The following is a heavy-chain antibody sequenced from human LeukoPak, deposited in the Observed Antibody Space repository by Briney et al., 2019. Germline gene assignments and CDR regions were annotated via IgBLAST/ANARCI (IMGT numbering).Heavy chain of an antibody. V-gene: IGHV3-11*06. CDR1: GFTFSDYY. CDR2: ISSSSSSYT. Sequence: GRSLRLSCAASGFTFSDYYMSWIRQAPGQGLEWVSYISSSSSSYTNYADSVKGRFTISRDNAKNSLYLQLNSLRAEDTAVYYCARASASYFDYWGQGTLVTVSS. CDR3: ARASASYFDY. J-gene: IGHJ4*02.